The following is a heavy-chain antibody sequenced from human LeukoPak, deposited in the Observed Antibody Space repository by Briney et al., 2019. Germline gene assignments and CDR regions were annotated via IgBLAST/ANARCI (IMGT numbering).Heavy chain of an antibody. J-gene: IGHJ3*02. Sequence: SETLSLTCTVSGGSISSGGYYWSWIRQHPGKGLEWIGYIYYSGSTNYNPSLKSRVTISVDTSKSQFSLKLSSVTAADTAVYYCARGRHGIVVVPAAIYRAFDIWGQGTMVTVSS. D-gene: IGHD2-2*01. V-gene: IGHV4-31*03. CDR3: ARGRHGIVVVPAAIYRAFDI. CDR2: IYYSGST. CDR1: GGSISSGGYY.